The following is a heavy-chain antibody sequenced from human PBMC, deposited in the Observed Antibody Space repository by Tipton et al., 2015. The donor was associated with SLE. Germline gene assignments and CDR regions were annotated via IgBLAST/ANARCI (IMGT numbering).Heavy chain of an antibody. J-gene: IGHJ3*02. CDR3: ARGGGWAAGTDAFDI. D-gene: IGHD6-13*01. Sequence: QSGAEVKKPGASVKVSCKASGYTFTGYYMHWVRQAPGQGLEWMGWINPNSGGTNYAQKFQGRVTMTRDTSISTAYMELSRLRSDDTAVYYCARGGGWAAGTDAFDIWGQGTMVTVSS. CDR2: INPNSGGT. V-gene: IGHV1-2*02. CDR1: GYTFTGYY.